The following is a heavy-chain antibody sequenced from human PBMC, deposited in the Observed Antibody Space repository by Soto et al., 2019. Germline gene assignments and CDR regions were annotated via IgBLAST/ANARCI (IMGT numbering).Heavy chain of an antibody. D-gene: IGHD5-12*01. Sequence: GXLRLSCASSGFXFSSYAVIWVRHAPGKGLEWVSAISGSCGSTYYADSVKGRFTISRDSSKKTLYLQMNSLRAEDTAVYYCAKAGGWLPYYFDYWGQGTLGTVSS. CDR3: AKAGGWLPYYFDY. CDR2: ISGSCGST. V-gene: IGHV3-23*01. J-gene: IGHJ4*02. CDR1: GFXFSSYA.